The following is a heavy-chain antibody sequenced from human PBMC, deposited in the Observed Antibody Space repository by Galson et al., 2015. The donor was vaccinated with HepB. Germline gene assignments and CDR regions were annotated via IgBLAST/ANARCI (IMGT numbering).Heavy chain of an antibody. V-gene: IGHV4-59*01. CDR1: GGSISSYY. J-gene: IGHJ6*02. CDR2: IYYSGST. D-gene: IGHD3-22*01. CDR3: ARAPPYYYDSSGYYLRPDAYYYYGMDV. Sequence: SETLSLTCTVSGGSISSYYWSWIRQPPGKGLEWIGYIYYSGSTNYNPSLKSRVTISVDTSKNQFSLKLSSVTAADTAVYYCARAPPYYYDSSGYYLRPDAYYYYGMDVWGQGTTVTVSS.